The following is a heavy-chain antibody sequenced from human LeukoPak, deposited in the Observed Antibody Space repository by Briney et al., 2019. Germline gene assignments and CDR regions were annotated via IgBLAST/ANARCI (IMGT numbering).Heavy chain of an antibody. CDR3: ARDLGIAVAGTDFADY. V-gene: IGHV3-21*01. Sequence: PGGSLRLSCVASGFTFSSYSMNWVRQAPGKGLEWVSFISSSSSYIYYADSVKGRFTISRGNAKNSLYLQMNSLRAEDTAVYYCARDLGIAVAGTDFADYWGQGTLVTVSS. CDR1: GFTFSSYS. J-gene: IGHJ4*02. CDR2: ISSSSSYI. D-gene: IGHD6-19*01.